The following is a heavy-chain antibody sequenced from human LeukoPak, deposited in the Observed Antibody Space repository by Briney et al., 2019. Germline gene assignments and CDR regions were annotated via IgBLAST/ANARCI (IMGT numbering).Heavy chain of an antibody. D-gene: IGHD4-11*01. CDR1: AFTFSTYA. Sequence: PGGSLRLSCAASAFTFSTYAMSWVRQAPGKGLECVSVISGGAGSTYYADSVKGRFTISRDNSKNTLYLQMSSLRAEDTAVYYCTRDPTQYLRYGYFDYWGQGTLVTVSS. CDR3: TRDPTQYLRYGYFDY. J-gene: IGHJ4*02. CDR2: ISGGAGST. V-gene: IGHV3-23*01.